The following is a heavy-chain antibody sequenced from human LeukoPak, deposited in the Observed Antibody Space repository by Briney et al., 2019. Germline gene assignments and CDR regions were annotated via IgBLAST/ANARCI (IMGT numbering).Heavy chain of an antibody. CDR2: IIPILDIA. CDR1: GGAFSNSA. V-gene: IGHV1-69*04. J-gene: IGHJ5*02. CDR3: ARGQDSSGWYWGWFNP. D-gene: IGHD6-19*01. Sequence: ASVKVSCKTSGGAFSNSAVSWVRQAPGQGLEWMGRIIPILDIANYAQKFQGRVTITRNTSISTAYMELSSLRSEDTAVYYCARGQDSSGWYWGWFNPWGQGTLVTVSS.